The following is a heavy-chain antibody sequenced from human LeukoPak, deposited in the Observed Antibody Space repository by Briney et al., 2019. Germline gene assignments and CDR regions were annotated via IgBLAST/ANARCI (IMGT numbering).Heavy chain of an antibody. CDR3: ARGYDIDV. J-gene: IGHJ6*02. CDR2: IYYTGTT. CDR1: GGSISNSY. Sequence: SETLSLTCTISGGSISNSYWSWIRQPPGKPLEWIGYIYYTGTTKYNPSLKSRATISLDTSKNQFSLKLTSVTAADTALFFCARGYDIDVWGQGTTVTVSS. V-gene: IGHV4-59*01.